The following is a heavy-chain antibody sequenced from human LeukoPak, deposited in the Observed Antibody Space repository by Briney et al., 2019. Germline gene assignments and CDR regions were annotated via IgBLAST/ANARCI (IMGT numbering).Heavy chain of an antibody. V-gene: IGHV3-48*01. Sequence: GGSLRLSCAASGFTFDDYGMSWVRRAPGKGLEWVSYISSSGVTIYYADSVKGRLTISRDNAKNSLYLQMNSLRAEDTAVYYCAKEAGGSGSAIFDYWGQGTLVTVSS. J-gene: IGHJ4*02. CDR3: AKEAGGSGSAIFDY. CDR1: GFTFDDYG. CDR2: ISSSGVTI. D-gene: IGHD5-12*01.